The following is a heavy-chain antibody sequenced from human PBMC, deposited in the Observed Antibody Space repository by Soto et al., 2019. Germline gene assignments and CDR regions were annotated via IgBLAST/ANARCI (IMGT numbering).Heavy chain of an antibody. D-gene: IGHD3-10*01. V-gene: IGHV1-69*06. Sequence: SVKVSFKASGGTLSTYAISWVRQAPGQGLEWMGGIIPIFGTVNYAQMFQGRVTITADKSTSTAYMELSSLTSADTAVYYCAREPQDGSGSYFDSWGQGTLVTVSS. J-gene: IGHJ4*02. CDR1: GGTLSTYA. CDR2: IIPIFGTV. CDR3: AREPQDGSGSYFDS.